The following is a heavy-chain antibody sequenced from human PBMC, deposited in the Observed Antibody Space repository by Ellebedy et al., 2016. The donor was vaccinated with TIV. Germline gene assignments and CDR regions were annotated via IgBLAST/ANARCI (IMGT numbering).Heavy chain of an antibody. V-gene: IGHV3-11*01. CDR2: ISSSGGTTI. D-gene: IGHD4-17*01. Sequence: PGGSLRLSCAASGFTVSSNYMSWIRQAPGKGLEWVSYISSSGGTTISYAESVKGRFTVSRDDAQNSLYLQMNSLRVEDTAVYYCARDLTYYGDYDYYFDYWGQGTLVTVSS. CDR1: GFTVSSNY. J-gene: IGHJ4*02. CDR3: ARDLTYYGDYDYYFDY.